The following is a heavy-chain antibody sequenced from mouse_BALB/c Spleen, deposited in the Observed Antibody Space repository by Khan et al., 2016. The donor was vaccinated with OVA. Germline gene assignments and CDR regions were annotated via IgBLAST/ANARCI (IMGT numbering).Heavy chain of an antibody. CDR1: GYTFTSYW. Sequence: QVQLQQSGAELAKPGASVKMSCKASGYTFTSYWMHWVKQRPGQGLEWIGFINPTTGYTEYNQKFKDKATLTADKSSSTAYMQLSSLTSEDSAVYYCARSRTMMRKFSYGGQGTLVTVSA. CDR2: INPTTGYT. V-gene: IGHV1-7*01. CDR3: ARSRTMMRKFSY. J-gene: IGHJ3*01. D-gene: IGHD2-4*01.